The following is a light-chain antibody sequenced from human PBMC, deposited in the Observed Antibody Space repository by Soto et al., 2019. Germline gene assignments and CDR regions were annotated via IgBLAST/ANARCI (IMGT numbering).Light chain of an antibody. CDR1: SGHTSSI. J-gene: IGLJ2*01. Sequence: QTVVTQSSSASASLGSSVKLTCTLSSGHTSSIIAWHQQQPGKAPRYLMKLEGSGSYNKGSGVPDRFSGSSSGADRYLTISNLQSEDEADYYCETWDSNSHVLFGGGTKVTVL. CDR2: LEGSGSY. CDR3: ETWDSNSHVL. V-gene: IGLV4-60*03.